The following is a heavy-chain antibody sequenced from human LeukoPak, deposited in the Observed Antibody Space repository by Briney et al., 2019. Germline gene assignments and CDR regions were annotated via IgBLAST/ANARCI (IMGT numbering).Heavy chain of an antibody. D-gene: IGHD3-22*01. CDR3: ARRIYYYDSSGSNELLDY. CDR2: IYYSGIT. Sequence: PSETLSLTCTVSGGSISSSSYYWGWIRQPPGKGLEWIGSIYYSGITYYNPSLKSRVTISVDTSKNQFSLKLSSVTAADTAVYYCARRIYYYDSSGSNELLDYWGQGTLVTVSS. CDR1: GGSISSSSYY. J-gene: IGHJ4*02. V-gene: IGHV4-39*01.